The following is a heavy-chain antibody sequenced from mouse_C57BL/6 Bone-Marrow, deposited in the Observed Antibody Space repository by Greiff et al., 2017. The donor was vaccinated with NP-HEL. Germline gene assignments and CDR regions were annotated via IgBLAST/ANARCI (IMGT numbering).Heavy chain of an antibody. J-gene: IGHJ1*03. CDR3: ARRDSNLWYFDV. CDR2: IYPGSGNT. Sequence: QVQLQQSGAELVRPGASVKLSCKASGYTFTDYYINWVKQRPGQGLEWIARIYPGSGNTYYNEKFKGKATLTAEKSSSTAYMQLSSLTSEDSAVYFCARRDSNLWYFDVWGTGTTVTVSS. D-gene: IGHD2-5*01. CDR1: GYTFTDYY. V-gene: IGHV1-76*01.